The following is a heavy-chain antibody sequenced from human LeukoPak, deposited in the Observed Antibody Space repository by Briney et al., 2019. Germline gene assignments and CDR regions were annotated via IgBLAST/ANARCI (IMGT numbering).Heavy chain of an antibody. CDR2: IYYSGST. CDR3: ARDKMYYDILTGYRSVGFDY. J-gene: IGHJ4*02. CDR1: GGSISSYY. D-gene: IGHD3-9*01. Sequence: SETLSLTCTVSGGSISSYYWSWLRQPPGKGLEWIGYIYYSGSTNYNPSLKSRVTISVDTSKNQFSLKLSSVTAADTAVYYCARDKMYYDILTGYRSVGFDYWGQGTLVTVSS. V-gene: IGHV4-59*01.